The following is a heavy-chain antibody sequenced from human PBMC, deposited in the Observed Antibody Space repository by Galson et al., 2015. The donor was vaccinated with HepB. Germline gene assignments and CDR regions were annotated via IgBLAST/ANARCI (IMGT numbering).Heavy chain of an antibody. D-gene: IGHD6-13*01. CDR2: IRSKASNYAT. CDR1: GFTFSGSA. V-gene: IGHV3-73*01. Sequence: SLRLSCAASGFTFSGSAIHWVRQASGKGPEWVGRIRSKASNYATSYVPSLKGRFTISRDDSKSMAYLHMKSLKTEDTAMYYCTRLGDFSGYSSRWGQGTLVTVSS. CDR3: TRLGDFSGYSSR. J-gene: IGHJ4*02.